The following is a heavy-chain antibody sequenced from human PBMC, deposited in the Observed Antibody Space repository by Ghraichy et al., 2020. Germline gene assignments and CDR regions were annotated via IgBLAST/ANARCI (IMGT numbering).Heavy chain of an antibody. D-gene: IGHD2-2*01. CDR2: IKSKTDGGTT. J-gene: IGHJ6*02. Sequence: GGSLRLSCAASGFTFSNAWMSWVRQAPGKGLEWVGRIKSKTDGGTTDYAAPVKGRFTISRDDSKNTLYLQMNSLKTEDTAVYYCTTVGDCSSTSCHSDYYYYGMDVWGQGTTVTVSS. CDR3: TTVGDCSSTSCHSDYYYYGMDV. CDR1: GFTFSNAW. V-gene: IGHV3-15*01.